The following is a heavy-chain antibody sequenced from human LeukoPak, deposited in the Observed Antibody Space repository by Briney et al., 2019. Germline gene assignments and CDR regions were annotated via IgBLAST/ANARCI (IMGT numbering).Heavy chain of an antibody. CDR2: MNPNSGNT. Sequence: ASVKVSCKASGYTFTSYDINWVRQATGQGLEWMGWMNPNSGNTGYAQKFQGRVTITRNTSISTAYMELSSLRSEDTAVYYCAKLRGDSSGWYLFDPWGQGTLVTVSS. CDR3: AKLRGDSSGWYLFDP. J-gene: IGHJ5*02. D-gene: IGHD6-19*01. CDR1: GYTFTSYD. V-gene: IGHV1-8*03.